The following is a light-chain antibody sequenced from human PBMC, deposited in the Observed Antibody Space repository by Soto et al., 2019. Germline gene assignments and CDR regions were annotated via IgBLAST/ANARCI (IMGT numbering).Light chain of an antibody. V-gene: IGLV2-14*01. CDR3: SSYSGTNYHYV. J-gene: IGLJ1*01. Sequence: QSVLTQPASVSGSPGQSITISCTGTSSDVGGYNYVSWYQQHPGKAPKFMIYDVSNRPSGVSNRFSGSKSGNTASLTVSGLQADDEADYYCSSYSGTNYHYVFGTGTKVTVL. CDR1: SSDVGGYNY. CDR2: DVS.